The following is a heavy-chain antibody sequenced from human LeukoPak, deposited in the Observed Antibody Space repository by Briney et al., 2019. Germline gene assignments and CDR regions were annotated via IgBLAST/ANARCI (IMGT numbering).Heavy chain of an antibody. Sequence: SQTLSLTCTVSGGSISSSSYYWSWIRQPAGKGLGWIGRLYTSGSTNYNPSLKSRVTISVDTSKNQVSLKLSSVTAADTAVYYCARGVAAAGHFDYWGQGTLVTVSS. CDR2: LYTSGST. J-gene: IGHJ4*02. CDR3: ARGVAAAGHFDY. V-gene: IGHV4-61*02. CDR1: GGSISSSSYY. D-gene: IGHD6-13*01.